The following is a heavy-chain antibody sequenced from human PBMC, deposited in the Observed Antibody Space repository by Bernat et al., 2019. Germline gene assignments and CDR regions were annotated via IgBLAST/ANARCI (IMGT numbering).Heavy chain of an antibody. CDR2: IYSGGST. Sequence: EVQLVETGGGLIQPGGSLRLSCAASGFTVSSNYMSWVRQAPGKGLEWVSVIYSGGSTYYADSVKGRFTISRDNSKNTLYLQMNSLRAEDTAVYYCASDDTTVTGYYWGQGTLVTVSS. CDR3: ASDDTTVTGYY. CDR1: GFTVSSNY. V-gene: IGHV3-53*02. J-gene: IGHJ4*02. D-gene: IGHD4-17*01.